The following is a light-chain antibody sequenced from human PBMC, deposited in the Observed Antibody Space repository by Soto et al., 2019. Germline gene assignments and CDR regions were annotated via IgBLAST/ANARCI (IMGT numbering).Light chain of an antibody. V-gene: IGKV3-20*01. CDR1: QRITNNF. CDR2: GAS. Sequence: EIVLTQSPVTLSLSPGERATLSCRASQRITNNFLAWFQQRPGLAPRLLIYGASSRASGIPERFSGSGSGTDFALTISRLEPEDFAVYSCQQYGRSPFTFGQGTKLQIK. J-gene: IGKJ2*01. CDR3: QQYGRSPFT.